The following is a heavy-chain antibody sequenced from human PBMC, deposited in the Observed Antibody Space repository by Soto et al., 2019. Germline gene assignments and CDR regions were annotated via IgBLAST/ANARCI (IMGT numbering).Heavy chain of an antibody. Sequence: PXETLSLTCTVSGCSISSSSYYWGWIRQPPGKGLEWIGSIYYSGSTYYNPSLKSRVTISVDTSKNQFSLKLSSVTAADTAVYYCARSPEESSGYRGGYYYGMDVWGQGTTVTVSS. CDR3: ARSPEESSGYRGGYYYGMDV. V-gene: IGHV4-39*01. J-gene: IGHJ6*02. CDR2: IYYSGST. D-gene: IGHD3-22*01. CDR1: GCSISSSSYY.